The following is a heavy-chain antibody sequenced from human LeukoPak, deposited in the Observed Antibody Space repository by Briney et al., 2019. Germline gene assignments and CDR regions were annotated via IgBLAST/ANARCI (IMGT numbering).Heavy chain of an antibody. V-gene: IGHV4-34*01. J-gene: IGHJ3*02. Sequence: SETLSLTCAVYGGSFSGYYWSWIRQPPGKGLEWIGEINHSGSTNYNPSLKSRVTIPVDTSKNQFSLKLSSVTAADTAVYYCARGSGDLAVNVRAFDIWGQGTMVTVSS. CDR1: GGSFSGYY. CDR2: INHSGST. D-gene: IGHD1-26*01. CDR3: ARGSGDLAVNVRAFDI.